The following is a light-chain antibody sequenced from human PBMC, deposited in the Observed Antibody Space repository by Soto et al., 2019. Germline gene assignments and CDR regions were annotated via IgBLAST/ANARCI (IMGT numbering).Light chain of an antibody. CDR1: QSVSSSY. V-gene: IGKV3-20*01. Sequence: EIVLTQSPGTLSLSPGERATLSCRASQSVSSSYLAWYQQKPGQAPRLLIYGTSSRATAIPDRFSGSGSGTDFTLTIISLEPEDFAVYYCQQCGSSSWTFGQGTKVDIK. CDR3: QQCGSSSWT. J-gene: IGKJ1*01. CDR2: GTS.